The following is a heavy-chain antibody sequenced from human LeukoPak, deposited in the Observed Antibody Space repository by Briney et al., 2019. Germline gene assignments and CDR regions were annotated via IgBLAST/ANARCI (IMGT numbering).Heavy chain of an antibody. J-gene: IGHJ4*02. D-gene: IGHD1-26*01. CDR2: IRSKAYGGTT. V-gene: IGHV3-49*04. CDR3: TSQRVVGATSAADY. CDR1: GFTFGDYA. Sequence: PGRSLRLSCTASGFTFGDYAMSWVRQAPGKGLEWVGFIRSKAYGGTTEYAASVKGRFTISRDDSKSVAYLQMNSLKTEDTAVYYCTSQRVVGATSAADYRGQGTLVTVSS.